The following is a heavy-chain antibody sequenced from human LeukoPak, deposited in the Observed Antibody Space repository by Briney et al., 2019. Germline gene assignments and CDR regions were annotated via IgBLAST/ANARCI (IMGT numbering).Heavy chain of an antibody. V-gene: IGHV3-23*01. Sequence: QPGGSLRLSCAASGFTFSSYAMSWVRQAPGKGLEWVSAISGSGDSTYYADSVKGRFTISRDNSKNTLYLQMNSLRAEDTAVYYCAKSRTYFYYMDVWGKGTTVTVSS. J-gene: IGHJ6*03. CDR3: AKSRTYFYYMDV. CDR2: ISGSGDST. CDR1: GFTFSSYA.